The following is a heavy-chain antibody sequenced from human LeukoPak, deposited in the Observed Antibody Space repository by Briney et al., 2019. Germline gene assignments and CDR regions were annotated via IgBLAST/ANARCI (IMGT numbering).Heavy chain of an antibody. CDR1: GGSFSGYY. CDR3: ARGGGPTGGGNSVLGY. J-gene: IGHJ4*02. CDR2: INHSGST. Sequence: SETLSLTCAVYGGSFSGYYWSWIRQPPGKGLEWIGEINHSGSTNYNPSLKSRVTISVDTSKNQFSLKLSSVTAAHTAVYYCARGGGPTGGGNSVLGYWGQGTLVTVS. V-gene: IGHV4-34*01. D-gene: IGHD4-23*01.